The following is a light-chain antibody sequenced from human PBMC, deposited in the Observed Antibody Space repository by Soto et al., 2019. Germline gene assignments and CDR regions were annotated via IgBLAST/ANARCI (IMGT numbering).Light chain of an antibody. CDR3: QSYDSSPSGYV. CDR2: ANK. Sequence: QSVLTQPPSVSGAPGQRVTISCTGSSSNIGAGYDVHWYQQLPGAAPKLLIYANKNRPAGVPERFSASKSGTSASLAITGLQAEDEADYYCQSYDSSPSGYVFGTGTKVTVL. V-gene: IGLV1-40*01. CDR1: SSNIGAGYD. J-gene: IGLJ1*01.